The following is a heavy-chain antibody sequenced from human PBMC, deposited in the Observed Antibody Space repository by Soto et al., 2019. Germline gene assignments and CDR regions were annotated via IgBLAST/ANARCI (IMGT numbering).Heavy chain of an antibody. CDR1: GFTFSSYA. J-gene: IGHJ4*02. CDR3: AKSPTKYSYGHTTPSDY. CDR2: ISGSGGST. V-gene: IGHV3-23*01. Sequence: EVQLLESGGGLVQPGGSLRLSCAASGFTFSSYAMSWVRQAPGKGLEWVSAISGSGGSTYYADSVKVQFTISRDNSKKKMYLQMNSLRAEDTAVYYCAKSPTKYSYGHTTPSDYWGQGTLVTVSS. D-gene: IGHD5-18*01.